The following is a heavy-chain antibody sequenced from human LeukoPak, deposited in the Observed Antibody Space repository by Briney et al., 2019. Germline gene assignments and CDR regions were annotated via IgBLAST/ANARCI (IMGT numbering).Heavy chain of an antibody. V-gene: IGHV3-23*01. D-gene: IGHD6-13*01. CDR2: ISGSGGST. CDR1: GFTFTTNA. J-gene: IGHJ4*02. CDR3: AKLSISAGATLNDY. Sequence: GGSLRLSCAASGFTFTTNAMSWVRQAPGKALEWVSAISGSGGSTYYADSVKGRFTISRDNSKNTLFLQMNSLRAEDTAVYYCAKLSISAGATLNDYWGQGTLVTVYS.